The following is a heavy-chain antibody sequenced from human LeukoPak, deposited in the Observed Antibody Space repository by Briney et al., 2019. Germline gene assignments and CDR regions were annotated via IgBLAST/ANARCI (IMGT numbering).Heavy chain of an antibody. V-gene: IGHV4-61*01. CDR3: ARDHRPLADEGLNWFDP. D-gene: IGHD3-3*02. CDR1: GGSININNYY. CDR2: IYYSGST. J-gene: IGHJ5*02. Sequence: SETLSLTCTVSGGSININNYYWGWIRQPPGKGLEWIGYIYYSGSTNYNPSLKSRVTISVDTSKNQFSLKLSSVTAADTAVYYCARDHRPLADEGLNWFDPWGQGTLVTVSS.